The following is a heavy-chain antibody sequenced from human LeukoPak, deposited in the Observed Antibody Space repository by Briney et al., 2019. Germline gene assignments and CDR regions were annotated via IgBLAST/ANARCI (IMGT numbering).Heavy chain of an antibody. CDR1: GFTFSSYA. V-gene: IGHV3-23*01. D-gene: IGHD3-9*01. CDR2: ISGSGGST. CDR3: AKRPGYDILTGPAGY. Sequence: PGGSLRLSCAASGFTFSSYAMSWVRQAPGKGLEWVSAISGSGGSTYYADSVKGRFTVSRDNSKNTLYLQMNSLRAEDTAVYYCAKRPGYDILTGPAGYWGQGTLVTVSS. J-gene: IGHJ4*02.